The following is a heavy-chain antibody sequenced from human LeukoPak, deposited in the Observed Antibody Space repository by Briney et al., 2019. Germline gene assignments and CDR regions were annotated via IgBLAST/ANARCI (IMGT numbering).Heavy chain of an antibody. CDR1: GFTLSSYE. J-gene: IGHJ4*02. D-gene: IGHD5-12*01. CDR3: ARDRGYSGYDLQY. Sequence: GGSLRLSCTASGFTLSSYEMSWIRQAPGKGLEWVSSIDYSGGSTHYADSVMGRFTISRDNAKNSLYLQMNSLRPEDTAVYYCARDRGYSGYDLQYWGQGTLVTVSS. V-gene: IGHV3-23*01. CDR2: IDYSGGST.